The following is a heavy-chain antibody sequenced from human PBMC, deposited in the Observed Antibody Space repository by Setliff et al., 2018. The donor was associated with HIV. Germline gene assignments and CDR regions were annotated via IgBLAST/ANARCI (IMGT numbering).Heavy chain of an antibody. J-gene: IGHJ6*03. CDR2: ISGYNGNT. D-gene: IGHD5-18*01. Sequence: ASVKVSCKASGYTFINFGITWVRQAPGQGLEWVGYISGYNGNTKYAQNVQGRVTMTTDTSTSTAYMELRSLRYDDTAVYYCARDPRSCYESDTAMVTVYYYYMDVWGKGTTVTVSS. V-gene: IGHV1-18*04. CDR1: GYTFINFG. CDR3: ARDPRSCYESDTAMVTVYYYYMDV.